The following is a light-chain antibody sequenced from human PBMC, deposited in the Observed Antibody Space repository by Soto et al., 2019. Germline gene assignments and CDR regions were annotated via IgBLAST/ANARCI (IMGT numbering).Light chain of an antibody. CDR3: QQYNGY. V-gene: IGKV1-5*03. CDR2: KAS. J-gene: IGKJ2*01. CDR1: QNINDW. Sequence: DIQMTQSPSTLSASVGDRVTITCRARQNINDWLAWYQHKPGKAPKLLIYKASILKSGVPSRFSGSGSATESTLTISSLQPDDFATYYCQQYNGYFGQGTKLEIK.